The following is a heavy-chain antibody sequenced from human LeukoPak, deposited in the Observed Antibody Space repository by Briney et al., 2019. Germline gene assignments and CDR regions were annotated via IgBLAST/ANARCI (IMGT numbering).Heavy chain of an antibody. J-gene: IGHJ4*02. CDR1: EGTFSSYA. CDR2: IIPIFGTA. Sequence: ASVKVSCKASEGTFSSYAISWVRQAPGQGLEWMGRIIPIFGTANYAQKFQGRVTITTDESTSTAYMELSSLRSEDTAVYYCAIIVGASTGSRYFDYWGQGTLVTVSS. CDR3: AIIVGASTGSRYFDY. D-gene: IGHD1-26*01. V-gene: IGHV1-69*05.